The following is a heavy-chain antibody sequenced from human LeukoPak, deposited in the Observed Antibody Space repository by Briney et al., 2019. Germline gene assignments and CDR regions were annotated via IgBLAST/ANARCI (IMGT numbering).Heavy chain of an antibody. CDR3: ARHVQGDYGDSRFDY. Sequence: GESLKISCKGSGYSFTSYWIGWVRQMPGKGLEWMGIIDPGDSDTRYSPSFQGQVTISADKSISTAYLQWSSLKASDTAMYYCARHVQGDYGDSRFDYWGLGTLVTVSS. V-gene: IGHV5-51*01. D-gene: IGHD4-17*01. CDR1: GYSFTSYW. J-gene: IGHJ4*02. CDR2: IDPGDSDT.